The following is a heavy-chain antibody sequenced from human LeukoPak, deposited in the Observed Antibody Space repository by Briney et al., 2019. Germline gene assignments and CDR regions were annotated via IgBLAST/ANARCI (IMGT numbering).Heavy chain of an antibody. CDR1: GGSISSSSYY. Sequence: PSETLSLTCTVSGGSISSSSYYWGWIRQPPGKGLEWIGSIYYSGSTYYNPSLKSRVTISVDTSKNQFSLKLSSVTAADTAVYYCARDAGDYYDSSGYPDYWGQGTLVTVSS. D-gene: IGHD3-22*01. CDR3: ARDAGDYYDSSGYPDY. CDR2: IYYSGST. J-gene: IGHJ4*02. V-gene: IGHV4-39*07.